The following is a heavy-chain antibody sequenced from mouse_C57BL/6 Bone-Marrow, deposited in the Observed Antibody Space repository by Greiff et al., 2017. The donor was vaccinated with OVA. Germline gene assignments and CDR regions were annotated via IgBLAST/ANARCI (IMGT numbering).Heavy chain of an antibody. CDR3: ARLFITTVPDY. D-gene: IGHD1-2*01. J-gene: IGHJ2*01. CDR2: ISSGSSTI. Sequence: EVKLMESGGGLVKPGGSLKLSCAASGFTFSDYGMHWVRQAPEKGLEWVAYISSGSSTIYSADTVKGRFTISRDNAKNTLFLQMTSLRSEDTAMYYCARLFITTVPDYWGQGTTLTVSS. V-gene: IGHV5-17*01. CDR1: GFTFSDYG.